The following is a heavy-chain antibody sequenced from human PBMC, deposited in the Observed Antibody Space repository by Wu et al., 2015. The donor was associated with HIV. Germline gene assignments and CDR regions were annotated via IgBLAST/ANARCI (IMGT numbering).Heavy chain of an antibody. D-gene: IGHD5-12*01. V-gene: IGHV1-69*13. CDR2: IIPIFGTT. J-gene: IGHJ3*02. CDR1: GGTFSSDA. CDR3: ARPYSGYAYDIFDI. Sequence: QVQLVQSGAEVKEPGSSVKVSCKASGGTFSSDAVSWVRQAPGQGLEWMGKIIPIFGTTKYAQKFQGRVEITADESTSTVFMELSSLKSDDTAVYYCARPYSGYAYDIFDIWGQGTKVSVSS.